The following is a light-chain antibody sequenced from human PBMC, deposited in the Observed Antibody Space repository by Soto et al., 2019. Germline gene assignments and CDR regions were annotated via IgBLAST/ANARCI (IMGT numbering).Light chain of an antibody. Sequence: DIQMTQSPSTLSSFVGDSVTITCRAIQSISTSLAWYQQKPGKAPKLLIYAASTLESGVPSRFSATVSGTEFSLTITSLQPEDFATYYCQQLFDSPITFGQGTRLEIK. J-gene: IGKJ5*01. CDR3: QQLFDSPIT. CDR1: QSISTS. CDR2: AAS. V-gene: IGKV1-5*01.